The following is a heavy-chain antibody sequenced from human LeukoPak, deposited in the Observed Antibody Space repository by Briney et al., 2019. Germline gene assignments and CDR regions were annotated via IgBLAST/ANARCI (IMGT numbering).Heavy chain of an antibody. J-gene: IGHJ4*02. V-gene: IGHV1-2*02. CDR2: INPNSGGT. CDR3: ARLPNYCSSTSCYTRGSSS. CDR1: GYTFTGYY. D-gene: IGHD2-2*02. Sequence: GPVKVSCRASGYTFTGYYMHWVRQAPGQGLEWMGWINPNSGGTNYAQKFQGRVTMTRDTSVSTAYMELSRLRSDDTAVYYCARLPNYCSSTSCYTRGSSSWGQGTLVTVSS.